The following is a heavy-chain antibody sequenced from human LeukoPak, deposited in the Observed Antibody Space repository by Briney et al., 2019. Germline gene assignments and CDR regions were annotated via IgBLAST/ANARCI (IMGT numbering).Heavy chain of an antibody. D-gene: IGHD2-15*01. Sequence: GGSLRLSCAASGFTVSSNYMSWVRQAPGKGLEWVSVIYSDGRTYYADSVKGRFTISRDRSKNTLYLQMNSLRAEDTAVYYCARGGGLLVAATFDYWGQGTLVTVSS. V-gene: IGHV3-53*01. J-gene: IGHJ4*02. CDR2: IYSDGRT. CDR1: GFTVSSNY. CDR3: ARGGGLLVAATFDY.